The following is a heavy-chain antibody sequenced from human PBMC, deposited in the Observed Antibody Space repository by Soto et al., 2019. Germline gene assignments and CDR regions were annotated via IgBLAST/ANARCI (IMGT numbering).Heavy chain of an antibody. V-gene: IGHV4-4*02. CDR1: GGSISTSQW. CDR3: ASKTYESKGTFDY. CDR2: IYHSGSS. Sequence: QVQLQESGPGLVKSSGTLSLTCTVSGGSISTSQWWSWLRQPPGKGLEWIGEIYHSGSSNYNASLKRRVTIAVNKSKNQFSLKVNSVAAADTAVYYCASKTYESKGTFDYRGQGTLVTVSS. J-gene: IGHJ4*02. D-gene: IGHD2-8*01.